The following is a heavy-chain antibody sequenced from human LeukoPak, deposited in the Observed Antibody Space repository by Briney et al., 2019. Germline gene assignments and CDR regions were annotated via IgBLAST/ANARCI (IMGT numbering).Heavy chain of an antibody. J-gene: IGHJ4*02. CDR2: IYPGDSDT. CDR1: GCSFTSYW. CDR3: ARQDCSGGSCYSMDY. Sequence: GESLKISCKGSGCSFTSYWIGWLRQIPGKGLEWMGIIYPGDSDTRYSPSFQGQVTISADKSMSTAYLQWSSLKASDTAMYYCARQDCSGGSCYSMDYCGQGTLVTVSS. V-gene: IGHV5-51*01. D-gene: IGHD2-15*01.